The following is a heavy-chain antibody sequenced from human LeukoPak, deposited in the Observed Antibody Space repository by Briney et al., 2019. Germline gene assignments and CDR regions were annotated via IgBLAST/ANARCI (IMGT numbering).Heavy chain of an antibody. J-gene: IGHJ4*02. CDR2: ISARGGST. Sequence: PGGSLRLSCAASGFTFSTYVMNWVRQAPGKGLEWVSRISARGGSTDYADFVKGRFTISRDNAKNTLNLQMNSLSAEDTAIYYCAKDPPLFDSSGYYFDYWGQGTLVTVSS. CDR1: GFTFSTYV. CDR3: AKDPPLFDSSGYYFDY. V-gene: IGHV3-23*01. D-gene: IGHD3-22*01.